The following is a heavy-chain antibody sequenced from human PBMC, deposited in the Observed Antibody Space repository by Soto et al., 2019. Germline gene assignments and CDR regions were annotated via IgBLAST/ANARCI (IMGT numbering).Heavy chain of an antibody. CDR1: GFSLSTIGVG. V-gene: IGHV2-5*02. Sequence: QITLKESGPTLVKPTQTLTLTCTFSGFSLSTIGVGVGWIRQPPGKALEWLALIYWDDDKRYSPSLKSRLTVTKDTPKNQVVLTMTNMDPVDTATYYCVQSRCGGDCLQSYSSHSYYGLDVWGQGTTVTVSS. J-gene: IGHJ6*02. CDR3: VQSRCGGDCLQSYSSHSYYGLDV. D-gene: IGHD2-21*02. CDR2: IYWDDDK.